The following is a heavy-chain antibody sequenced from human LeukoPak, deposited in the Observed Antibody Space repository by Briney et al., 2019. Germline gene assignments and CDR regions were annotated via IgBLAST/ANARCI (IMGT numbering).Heavy chain of an antibody. D-gene: IGHD4-17*01. CDR3: ARHRPHLYGLYWYFDL. V-gene: IGHV4-59*08. CDR1: GGSISSYY. CDR2: IYYSGST. Sequence: KTSETLSLTCTVSGGSISSYYWSWIRQPPGKGLEWIGYIYYSGSTNYNPSLKSRVTISVDTSKNQFSLKLSSVTAADTAVYYCARHRPHLYGLYWYFDLWGRGTLVTVSS. J-gene: IGHJ2*01.